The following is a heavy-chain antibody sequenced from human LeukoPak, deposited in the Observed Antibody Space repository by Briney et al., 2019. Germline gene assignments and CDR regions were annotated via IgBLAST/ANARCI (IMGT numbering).Heavy chain of an antibody. Sequence: ASVKVSCKVSGYTLTELSIHWVRQAPGKGREWMGGFDPEDVVTIYAQKFQGRVTMTEDTSRHTAYMELSSLRSEDTAVYYCATWGTYSSSWYVRAYWGQGTLVTVSS. CDR2: FDPEDVVT. J-gene: IGHJ4*02. D-gene: IGHD6-13*01. CDR1: GYTLTELS. V-gene: IGHV1-24*01. CDR3: ATWGTYSSSWYVRAY.